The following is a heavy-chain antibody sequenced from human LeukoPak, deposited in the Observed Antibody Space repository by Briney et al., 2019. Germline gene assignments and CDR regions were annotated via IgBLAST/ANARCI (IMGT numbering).Heavy chain of an antibody. CDR3: ARDSDGGSHIADY. Sequence: GGSLRLSCAASGFTFSSYWMSWVRQAPGKGLEWVANIKQDGSEKYYVDSVKGRFTISRDNAKNSLYLQMNSLRAEDTAVYYCARDSDGGSHIADYWGQGTLVTVSS. J-gene: IGHJ4*02. D-gene: IGHD2-15*01. CDR1: GFTFSSYW. V-gene: IGHV3-7*03. CDR2: IKQDGSEK.